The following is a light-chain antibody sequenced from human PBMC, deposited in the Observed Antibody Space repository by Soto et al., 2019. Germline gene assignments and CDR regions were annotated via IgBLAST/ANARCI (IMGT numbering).Light chain of an antibody. CDR3: QKYSKWPIT. CDR1: QSVNSN. V-gene: IGKV3-15*01. CDR2: GIS. J-gene: IGKJ5*01. Sequence: EMVMTQSPAILSVSPGESATLSCSASQSVNSNYLASYQQHPGQPPRLLIYGISTRATGIPARFSGSGSGTAFSLTISSLQSEDFAVYYCQKYSKWPITFGQGTRLEIK.